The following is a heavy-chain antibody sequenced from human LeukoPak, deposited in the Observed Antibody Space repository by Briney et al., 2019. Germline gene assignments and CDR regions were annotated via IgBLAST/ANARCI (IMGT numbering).Heavy chain of an antibody. D-gene: IGHD5/OR15-5a*01. CDR3: ARDVSYYYGMDV. CDR2: ISGSGGST. CDR1: GFTFRNYA. J-gene: IGHJ6*02. V-gene: IGHV3-23*01. Sequence: GGSLRLSCAASGFTFRNYAMTWVRQAPGKGLEWVSAISGSGGSTYYADSVKGRFTISRDNSKNTLYLQMNSLRAEDTAVYYCARDVSYYYGMDVWGQGTTVTVSS.